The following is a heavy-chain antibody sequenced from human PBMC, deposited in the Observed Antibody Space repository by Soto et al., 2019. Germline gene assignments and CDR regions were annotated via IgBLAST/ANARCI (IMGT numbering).Heavy chain of an antibody. Sequence: QVQLQESGPGLVKPSGTLSLTCAVSGGSFNSNNWWTWVRQPPGQGLEWIGEIYRTGSTNYNPSLKGRVTVSLDKSENQFSLKVTSLTAADTAVYYCASRDPGTSVDYWGQGTLVTVSS. CDR3: ASRDPGTSVDY. CDR1: GGSFNSNNW. D-gene: IGHD1-7*01. V-gene: IGHV4-4*02. CDR2: IYRTGST. J-gene: IGHJ4*02.